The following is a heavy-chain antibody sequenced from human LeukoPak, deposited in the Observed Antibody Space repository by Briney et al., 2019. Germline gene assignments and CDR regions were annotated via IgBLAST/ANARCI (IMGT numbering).Heavy chain of an antibody. Sequence: ASVKVSCKVSGYTLTELSMHWVRQAPGKGLEWMGGFDPEDGETIYAQKFQGRVTMTEDTSTDTAYMELSSLRSEDTAVYYCATGLMVVTRSLFDYWGQGTLVTVSS. V-gene: IGHV1-24*01. D-gene: IGHD4/OR15-4a*01. J-gene: IGHJ4*02. CDR2: FDPEDGET. CDR3: ATGLMVVTRSLFDY. CDR1: GYTLTELS.